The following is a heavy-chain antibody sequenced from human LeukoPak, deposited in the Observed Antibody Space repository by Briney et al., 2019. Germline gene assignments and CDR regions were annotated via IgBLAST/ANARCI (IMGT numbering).Heavy chain of an antibody. CDR3: AKPVNSSSLDPRAVYYYGMDV. J-gene: IGHJ6*02. V-gene: IGHV3-23*01. CDR1: GFTFSSYA. CDR2: ISGSGGST. D-gene: IGHD6-13*01. Sequence: GGSLRLSCAASASGFTFSSYAMSWVRQAPGKGLEWVSVISGSGGSTYYADSVKGRFTISRDNSKNTLYLQMNSLRAEDTAVYYCAKPVNSSSLDPRAVYYYGMDVWGQGTTVTVSS.